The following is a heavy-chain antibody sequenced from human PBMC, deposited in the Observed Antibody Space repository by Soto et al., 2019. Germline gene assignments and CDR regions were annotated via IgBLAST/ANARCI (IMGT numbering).Heavy chain of an antibody. CDR2: ISGGGGTT. CDR3: XXXXITDKYYYGMDV. CDR1: GFTFSDYG. Sequence: EVQLLESGGGLVQPGGSLRLSCAASGFTFSDYGMSWVRQAPGKGLEWVSGISGGGGTTNYADSVKGRFTISRDNSKNTLYLQMNSLRAEDTAVXXXXXXXITDKYYYGMDVWGQGTTVTVSS. D-gene: IGHD3-10*01. V-gene: IGHV3-23*01. J-gene: IGHJ6*02.